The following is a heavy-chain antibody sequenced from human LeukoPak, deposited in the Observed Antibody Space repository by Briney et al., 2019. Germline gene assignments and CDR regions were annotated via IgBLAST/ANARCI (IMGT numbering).Heavy chain of an antibody. CDR3: ARAENTAMVDY. CDR2: IYYSGST. CDR1: GGSISSGGYS. J-gene: IGHJ4*02. V-gene: IGHV4-30-4*07. D-gene: IGHD5-18*01. Sequence: PSQTLSLTCAVSGGSISSGGYSWSWIRQPPGKGLEWIGYIYYSGSTYYNPSLKSRVTISVDTSKNQSSLKLSSVTAADTAVYYCARAENTAMVDYWGQGTLVTVSS.